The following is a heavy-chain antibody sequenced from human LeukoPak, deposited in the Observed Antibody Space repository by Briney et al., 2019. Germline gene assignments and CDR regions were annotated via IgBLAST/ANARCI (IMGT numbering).Heavy chain of an antibody. Sequence: GGSLRLSCAASGFTFSSYGMHWVRQAPGKGLEWVAFIRYDGSNKYYADSVKGRFTISRDNPKNTLYLQMNSLRAEDTAVYYCAKDPRGYSYGPGAFDIWGQGTMVTVSS. J-gene: IGHJ3*02. D-gene: IGHD5-18*01. CDR1: GFTFSSYG. CDR3: AKDPRGYSYGPGAFDI. CDR2: IRYDGSNK. V-gene: IGHV3-30*02.